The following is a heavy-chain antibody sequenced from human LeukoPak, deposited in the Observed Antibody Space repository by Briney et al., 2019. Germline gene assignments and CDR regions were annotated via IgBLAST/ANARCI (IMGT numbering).Heavy chain of an antibody. CDR1: GGSISSGGYY. CDR3: ARGNRPVFRYFDWSHYGMDV. D-gene: IGHD3-9*01. Sequence: SQTLSLTCTVSGGSISSGGYYWSWIRQHPGKGLEWIGYIYYSGSTYYNPSLKSRVTISVDTSKNQFSLKLSSVTAADTAVYYCARGNRPVFRYFDWSHYGMDVWGQGTTVTVSS. J-gene: IGHJ6*02. CDR2: IYYSGST. V-gene: IGHV4-31*03.